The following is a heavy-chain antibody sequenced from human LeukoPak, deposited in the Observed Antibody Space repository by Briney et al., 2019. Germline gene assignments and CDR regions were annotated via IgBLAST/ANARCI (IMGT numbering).Heavy chain of an antibody. CDR2: INHSGST. V-gene: IGHV4-34*01. D-gene: IGHD4-17*01. J-gene: IGHJ4*02. CDR1: GGSFSGYY. CDR3: ARASWGTVTTKVADY. Sequence: PSETLSLTCAVYGGSFSGYYWSWIRQPPGNGLEWIGEINHSGSTNYNPSLKSRVTISVDTSKNQFSLKLSSVTAADTAVYYCARASWGTVTTKVADYWGQGTLVTVSS.